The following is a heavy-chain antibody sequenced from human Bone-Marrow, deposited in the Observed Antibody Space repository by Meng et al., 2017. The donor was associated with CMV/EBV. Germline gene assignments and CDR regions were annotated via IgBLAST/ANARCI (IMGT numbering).Heavy chain of an antibody. Sequence: GESLKISCAASGFTFSSYWMHWVRQAPGKGLVWVSRINSDGSSTSYADSVKGRFTISRDNAKNTLYLQMNSLRAEDTAVYYCARDPFLGYCSSTSCSPGYYGMDVWGQGPTVTVYS. V-gene: IGHV3-74*01. CDR3: ARDPFLGYCSSTSCSPGYYGMDV. J-gene: IGHJ6*02. D-gene: IGHD2-2*01. CDR2: INSDGSST. CDR1: GFTFSSYW.